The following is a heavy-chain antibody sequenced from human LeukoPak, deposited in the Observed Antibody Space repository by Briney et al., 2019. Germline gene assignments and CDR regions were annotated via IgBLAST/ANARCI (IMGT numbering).Heavy chain of an antibody. Sequence: ASVKVSCKASGYTFTSYDINWVRQATGQGLEWMGWMNPNRGNTGYAQKFQGRVTMTRNTSISTAYMELSSLRSEDTAVYYCASGSEVRTDFDYWGQGTLVTVSS. CDR1: GYTFTSYD. CDR3: ASGSEVRTDFDY. J-gene: IGHJ4*02. V-gene: IGHV1-8*01. D-gene: IGHD2-8*02. CDR2: MNPNRGNT.